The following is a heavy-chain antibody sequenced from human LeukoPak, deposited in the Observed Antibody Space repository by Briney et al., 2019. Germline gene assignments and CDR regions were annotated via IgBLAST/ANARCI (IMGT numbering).Heavy chain of an antibody. CDR3: ARGGLGGIAAAGMGAFDI. CDR1: GGSISSDY. V-gene: IGHV4-59*01. J-gene: IGHJ3*02. CDR2: IYYSGST. D-gene: IGHD6-13*01. Sequence: SETLSLTCTVSGGSISSDYWSWIRQPPGKGLEWIGYIYYSGSTNYNPSLKSRVTTSVDTSKNQFSLKLSSVTAADTAVYYCARGGLGGIAAAGMGAFDIWGQGTMVTVSS.